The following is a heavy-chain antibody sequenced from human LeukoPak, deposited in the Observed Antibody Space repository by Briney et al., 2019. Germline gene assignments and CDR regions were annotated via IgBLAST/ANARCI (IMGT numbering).Heavy chain of an antibody. J-gene: IGHJ4*02. CDR1: GYSISSGYY. D-gene: IGHD6-6*01. V-gene: IGHV4-38-2*01. CDR2: IYHSGTT. Sequence: SETLSLTCAVSGYSISSGYYWGWIRQPPGKGLEWIGSIYHSGTTYYNPSLKSRVTISVDTSKNQFSLKLSPVTAADTAVYYCARELSTSGFHYFDYWGQGTLVTVSS. CDR3: ARELSTSGFHYFDY.